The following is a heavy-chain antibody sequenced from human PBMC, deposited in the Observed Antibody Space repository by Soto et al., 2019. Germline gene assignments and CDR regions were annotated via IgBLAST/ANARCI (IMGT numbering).Heavy chain of an antibody. V-gene: IGHV3-33*01. CDR1: GFTFSSYG. J-gene: IGHJ4*02. CDR3: ARDRDSSGYFYFDY. CDR2: IWYDGSNK. D-gene: IGHD3-22*01. Sequence: PGESLKISCAASGFTFSSYGMHWVRQAPGKGLEWVAVIWYDGSNKYYADSVKGRFTISRDNSKNTLYLQMNSLRAEDTAVYYCARDRDSSGYFYFDYWGQGTLVTVSS.